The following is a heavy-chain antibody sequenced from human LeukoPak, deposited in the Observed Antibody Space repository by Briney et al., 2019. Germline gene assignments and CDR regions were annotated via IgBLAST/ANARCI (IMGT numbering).Heavy chain of an antibody. CDR2: ISYDGSNK. CDR1: GFTFSSYG. D-gene: IGHD1-26*01. V-gene: IGHV3-30*18. CDR3: AKDLYSGSYPGDY. J-gene: IGHJ4*02. Sequence: GGSLRLSCAASGFTFSSYGMHWVRQAPGKGLEWVAVISYDGSNKYYADSVKGRFTISRDNSKNTLYLQMNSLRAEDTAVYYCAKDLYSGSYPGDYWGQGTLVTVSS.